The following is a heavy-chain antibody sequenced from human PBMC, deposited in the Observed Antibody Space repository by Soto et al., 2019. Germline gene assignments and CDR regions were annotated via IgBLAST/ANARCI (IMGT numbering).Heavy chain of an antibody. Sequence: QITLNESGPTQVKPRQTLTLTCTFSGFSLTTSGVGVGWIRQSPGKAPEWLALIYWDDDKRYSPSLKSRLTITTDTSKNQVVLTRADLDPADTATYYCAHRVLRTVFGLVTTTAIYFDFWGQGTPVAASS. CDR3: AHRVLRTVFGLVTTTAIYFDF. V-gene: IGHV2-5*02. CDR2: IYWDDDK. CDR1: GFSLTTSGVG. D-gene: IGHD3-3*01. J-gene: IGHJ4*02.